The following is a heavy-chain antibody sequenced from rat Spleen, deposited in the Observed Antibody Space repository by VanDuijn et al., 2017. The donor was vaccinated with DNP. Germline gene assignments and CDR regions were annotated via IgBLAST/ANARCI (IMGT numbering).Heavy chain of an antibody. Sequence: EVQLVESGGGLVQPGRSLKLSCAASGFTFSDFYMAWVRQTPTKGLEWVAYIIYDGGRTYYGDSVKGRFTISRDNAKSTLFLQMNSLRSEDMATYYCARHVLPLRVWDYWGQGVTVTVSS. CDR1: GFTFSDFY. D-gene: IGHD1-4*01. V-gene: IGHV5-22*01. CDR2: IIYDGGRT. CDR3: ARHVLPLRVWDY. J-gene: IGHJ2*01.